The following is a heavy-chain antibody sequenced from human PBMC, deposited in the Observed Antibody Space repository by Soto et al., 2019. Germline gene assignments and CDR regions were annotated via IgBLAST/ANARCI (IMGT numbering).Heavy chain of an antibody. D-gene: IGHD2-21*02. CDR2: IYYSGST. CDR1: CGSISRYY. J-gene: IGHJ4*02. V-gene: IGHV4-59*01. Sequence: ETLSLTCTVSCGSISRYYWSWIRQPPGKGLEWIGYIYYSGSTNYNPSLKSRVTISVDTSKNQFSLKLSSVTAADTAVYYCARMTFDDYFDYWGQGTLVTVSS. CDR3: ARMTFDDYFDY.